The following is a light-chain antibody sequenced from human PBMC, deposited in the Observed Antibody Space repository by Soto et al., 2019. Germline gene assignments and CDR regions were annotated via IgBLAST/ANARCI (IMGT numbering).Light chain of an antibody. J-gene: IGKJ1*01. V-gene: IGKV3-20*01. CDR3: QQYGTSPWT. CDR2: GAS. CDR1: QSVSSGY. Sequence: EIVLTQSPRSLYFSPPERATLXCMASQSVSSGYLAWYQQRPGQAPRLLIYGASTRATGIPDRFSGSGSGTDFTLTISRLEPEDFAVYYCQQYGTSPWTFGQGTKVDIK.